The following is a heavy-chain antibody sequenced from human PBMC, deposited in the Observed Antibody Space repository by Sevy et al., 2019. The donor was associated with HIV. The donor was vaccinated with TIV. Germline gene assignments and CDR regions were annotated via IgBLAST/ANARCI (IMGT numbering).Heavy chain of an antibody. CDR3: ARDSAAAGTD. D-gene: IGHD6-13*01. Sequence: GGSLRLSCAASGFTFSSYAMHWVRQAPGKGLEWVAVISYDGSNKYYADSVKDRFTISRDNSKNTLYLQMNSLRAEDTAVYYCARDSAAAGTDWGQGTLVTVSS. J-gene: IGHJ4*02. CDR2: ISYDGSNK. V-gene: IGHV3-30-3*01. CDR1: GFTFSSYA.